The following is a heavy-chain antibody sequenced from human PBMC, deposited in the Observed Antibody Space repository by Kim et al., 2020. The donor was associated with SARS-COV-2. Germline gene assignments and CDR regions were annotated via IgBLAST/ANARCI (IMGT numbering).Heavy chain of an antibody. J-gene: IGHJ6*01. V-gene: IGHV3-30*04. Sequence: GGSLRLSCAASGFTFSSYARHWVRQAPGKGLEWVAVISYDGSNKYYVDSVKGRFTISRDNSKNTLYLQMNSLRAEDTAVYYWARGYDYIWGSYRPLDYY. D-gene: IGHD3-16*02. CDR3: ARGYDYIWGSYRPLDYY. CDR1: GFTFSSYA. CDR2: ISYDGSNK.